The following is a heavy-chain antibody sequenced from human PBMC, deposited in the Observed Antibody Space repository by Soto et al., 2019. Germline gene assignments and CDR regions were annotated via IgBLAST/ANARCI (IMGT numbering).Heavy chain of an antibody. V-gene: IGHV3-48*02. D-gene: IGHD1-26*01. CDR3: ARDRGGAGATDY. CDR2: ISSSSSTI. Sequence: GGSLRLSCAASGFNFITYSLSWVRQAPGKGLEWVASISSSSSTIRYADSVKGRFTISRDNAKNSLFLQMNSLRDEDTAVYYCARDRGGAGATDYWGQGTLVTVSS. CDR1: GFNFITYS. J-gene: IGHJ4*02.